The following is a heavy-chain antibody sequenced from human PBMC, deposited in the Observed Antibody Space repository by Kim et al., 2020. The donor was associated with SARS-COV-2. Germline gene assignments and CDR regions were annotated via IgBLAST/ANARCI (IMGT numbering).Heavy chain of an antibody. Sequence: GGSLRLSCAASGFTFSEYYMSWIRQAPGKGLEWVADISSGGSSIYYADSVKGRFTISRDNAKNSLYLQMTSLTAEDTAVYYCLGTRGGYDGWGQGTLVTV. CDR3: LGTRGGYDG. J-gene: IGHJ4*02. V-gene: IGHV3-11*01. CDR1: GFTFSEYY. CDR2: ISSGGSSI. D-gene: IGHD3-16*01.